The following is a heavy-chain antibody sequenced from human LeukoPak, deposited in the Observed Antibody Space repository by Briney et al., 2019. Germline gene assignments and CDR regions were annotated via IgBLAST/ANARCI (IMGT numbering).Heavy chain of an antibody. J-gene: IGHJ3*02. V-gene: IGHV1-69*05. D-gene: IGHD5-18*01. CDR2: IIPIFGTA. CDR1: GYTFTSYG. CDR3: ARDERDTAMVTGTDAFDI. Sequence: GASVKVSCKASGYTFTSYGISWVRQAPGQGLEWMGGIIPIFGTANYARKFQGRVTITTDESTSTAYMELSSLRSEDTAVYYCARDERDTAMVTGTDAFDIWGQGTMVTVSS.